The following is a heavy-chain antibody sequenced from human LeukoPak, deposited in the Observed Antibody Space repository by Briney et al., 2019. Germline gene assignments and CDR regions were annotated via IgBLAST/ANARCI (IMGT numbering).Heavy chain of an antibody. V-gene: IGHV4-4*07. CDR3: AGTYYYDRGGFDP. CDR2: IYSSGSA. J-gene: IGHJ5*02. D-gene: IGHD3-22*01. Sequence: SETLSLTCSVSGGSISRYYWSWIRQPAGKGLEWIGRIYSSGSANYNPSLKSRVTMSIDTYNNHFSLKLTSVTAADTAVYYCAGTYYYDRGGFDPWGQGTLVAVSS. CDR1: GGSISRYY.